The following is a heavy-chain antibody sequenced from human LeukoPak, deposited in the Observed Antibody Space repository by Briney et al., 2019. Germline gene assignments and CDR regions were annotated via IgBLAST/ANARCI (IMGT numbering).Heavy chain of an antibody. CDR2: IYSGGNT. D-gene: IGHD2-2*03. Sequence: GGSLRLSCAVSGFIVSSDYMSWVRQAPGKGLEWVSVIYSGGNTYYADSVKGRFTVSRDRAKNSLYLQMNYLRPEDTALYFCTKDMDPGGINVWGQGTTVIVSS. CDR3: TKDMDPGGINV. CDR1: GFIVSSDY. V-gene: IGHV3-53*05. J-gene: IGHJ6*02.